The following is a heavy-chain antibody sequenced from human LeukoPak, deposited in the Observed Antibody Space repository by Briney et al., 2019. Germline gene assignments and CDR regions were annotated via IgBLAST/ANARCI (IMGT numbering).Heavy chain of an antibody. D-gene: IGHD6-13*01. CDR1: GGSISSGGYY. Sequence: SETLSLTCSVSGGSISSGGYYWSWIRQQPGKGLEWIGYIYCSGSTYYNPSLKSRVTISVDTSKNQFSLKLSSVTAADTAVYYCARQSLYSSSWHANNWFDPWGQGTLVTVSS. J-gene: IGHJ5*02. V-gene: IGHV4-30-4*01. CDR3: ARQSLYSSSWHANNWFDP. CDR2: IYCSGST.